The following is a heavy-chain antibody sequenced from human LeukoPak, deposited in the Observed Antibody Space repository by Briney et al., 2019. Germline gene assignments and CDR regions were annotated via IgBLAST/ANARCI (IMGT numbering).Heavy chain of an antibody. CDR1: GFTFSSYA. CDR3: AKFTTYYYDSSGYYFDY. Sequence: GGSLRLSCEASGFTFSSYAMSWVRQAPGKGLEWVSGISGSGDNTYFADSVKGRFTISRDNSRNTLYLQMNSLRAEDTAVYYCAKFTTYYYDSSGYYFDYWGQGTLVTVSS. CDR2: ISGSGDNT. V-gene: IGHV3-23*01. J-gene: IGHJ4*02. D-gene: IGHD3-22*01.